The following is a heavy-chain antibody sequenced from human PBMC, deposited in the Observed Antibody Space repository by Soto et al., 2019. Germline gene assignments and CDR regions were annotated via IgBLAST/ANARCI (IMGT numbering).Heavy chain of an antibody. Sequence: GGSLRLSCAASGFTFSDYYMSWIRQAPGKGLEWVSYISSSSSYTNYADSVKGRLTISRDNAKNSLYLQMNSLRAEDTAVYYCARGCSGGSCPTSPWSFDYWGQGTLVTVSS. D-gene: IGHD2-15*01. CDR1: GFTFSDYY. CDR2: ISSSSSYT. CDR3: ARGCSGGSCPTSPWSFDY. J-gene: IGHJ4*02. V-gene: IGHV3-11*06.